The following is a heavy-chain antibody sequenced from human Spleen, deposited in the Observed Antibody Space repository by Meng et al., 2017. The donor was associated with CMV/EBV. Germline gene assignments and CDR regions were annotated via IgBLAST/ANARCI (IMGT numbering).Heavy chain of an antibody. V-gene: IGHV3-30*04. CDR1: GFNFSSYA. D-gene: IGHD4-17*01. Sequence: CAASGFNFSSYAMHWVRQAPGKGLEWVAVISYDGSNKYYADSVKGRFTISRDNSKNTLYLQMNSLRAEDTAVYYCAREPEVTTGYFDYWGQGTLVTVSS. CDR3: AREPEVTTGYFDY. CDR2: ISYDGSNK. J-gene: IGHJ4*02.